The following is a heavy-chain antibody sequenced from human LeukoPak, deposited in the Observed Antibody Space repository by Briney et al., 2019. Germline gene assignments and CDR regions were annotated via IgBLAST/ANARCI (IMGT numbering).Heavy chain of an antibody. CDR3: AGGAGWLSDY. Sequence: GGSLRLSCAASGFTFSPYWMNWFRQAPGKGLEWVALIKEDGSEELYDGSVEGRFTISRDSGKNSLYLQMNSLRAEATAVYYCAGGAGWLSDYWGQGTLVTVSS. J-gene: IGHJ4*02. D-gene: IGHD2-15*01. V-gene: IGHV3-7*03. CDR1: GFTFSPYW. CDR2: IKEDGSEE.